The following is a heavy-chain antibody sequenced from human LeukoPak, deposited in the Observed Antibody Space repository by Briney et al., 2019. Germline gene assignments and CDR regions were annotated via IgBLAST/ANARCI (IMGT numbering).Heavy chain of an antibody. CDR2: ISSSANTI. CDR1: GFTFSSYE. J-gene: IGHJ4*02. D-gene: IGHD6-25*01. V-gene: IGHV3-48*03. CDR3: ARDGGILYSSAWNDY. Sequence: GGSLRLSCAASGFTFSSYEMNWVRQAPGKGLEWVSYISSSANTIYYADSVKGRFTISRDNAKNSVYLQMNGLRAEDTAVYYCARDGGILYSSAWNDYWGQGTLVTVSS.